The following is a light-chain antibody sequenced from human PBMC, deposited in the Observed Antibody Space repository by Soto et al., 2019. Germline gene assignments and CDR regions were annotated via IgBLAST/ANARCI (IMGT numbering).Light chain of an antibody. CDR3: QAWDSNTLYV. V-gene: IGLV3-1*01. CDR1: KLGDKS. J-gene: IGLJ1*01. CDR2: QNT. Sequence: SYELTQPPSVSVSPGQTATITCSGVKLGDKSPCWYQQKPGQSPVVVIYQNTKRPSGIPERFSGSSSGNTATLTISGTQAMDEADYYCQAWDSNTLYVFGTGTKVTVL.